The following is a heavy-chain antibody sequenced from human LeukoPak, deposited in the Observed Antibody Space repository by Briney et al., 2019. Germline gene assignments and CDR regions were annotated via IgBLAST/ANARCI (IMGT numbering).Heavy chain of an antibody. CDR3: ARGRAGGNRLRKTYYFDY. D-gene: IGHD4-17*01. Sequence: GASVKVSCKASGYTFTSYDINWVRQATGQGLEWMGWMNPNSGNTGYAQKFQGRVTMTRNTSISTAYTELSSLRSEDTAVYYCARGRAGGNRLRKTYYFDYWGQGTLVTVSS. CDR2: MNPNSGNT. CDR1: GYTFTSYD. J-gene: IGHJ4*02. V-gene: IGHV1-8*01.